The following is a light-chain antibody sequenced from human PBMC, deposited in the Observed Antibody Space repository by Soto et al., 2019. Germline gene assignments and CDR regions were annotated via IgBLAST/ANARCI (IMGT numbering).Light chain of an antibody. CDR1: QSITWS. CDR3: QHRSGWST. CDR2: DTS. V-gene: IGKV3-11*01. J-gene: IGKJ2*01. Sequence: DIVLTQSPGTLSLSPGERATLSCRASQSITWSLAWYQQRPGQAPRLLIYDTSNRAPGISARFSGSGSGTDFTLTISSLEPEDFAVYYCQHRSGWSTFGQGTKLDIK.